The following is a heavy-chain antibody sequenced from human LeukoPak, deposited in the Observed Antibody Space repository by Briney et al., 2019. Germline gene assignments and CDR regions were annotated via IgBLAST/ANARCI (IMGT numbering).Heavy chain of an antibody. CDR1: GGSISSYY. Sequence: SETLSLTCTVSGGSISSYYWSWIRQPPGKGLEWIGYIYYSGSTNYNPSLKSRVTISVDTSKNQFSLKLSSMTAADTAVYYCARDYGDYDAFDIWGQGTMVTVSS. CDR3: ARDYGDYDAFDI. V-gene: IGHV4-59*01. J-gene: IGHJ3*02. D-gene: IGHD4-17*01. CDR2: IYYSGST.